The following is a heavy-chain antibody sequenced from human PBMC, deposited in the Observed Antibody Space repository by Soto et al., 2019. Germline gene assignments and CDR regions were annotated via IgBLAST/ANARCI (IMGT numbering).Heavy chain of an antibody. V-gene: IGHV4-34*01. J-gene: IGHJ6*02. D-gene: IGHD4-4*01. Sequence: SETLCLTCAVYGGSFSGYDGSWIRQPPGKGLEWIGEINHSGSTNYNPSLKSRVTISVDTSKNQFSLKLSSVTAADTAVYYCARGGGRLTVTTMYYYYYGMDVWGQGTTVTVSS. CDR3: ARGGGRLTVTTMYYYYYGMDV. CDR1: GGSFSGYD. CDR2: INHSGST.